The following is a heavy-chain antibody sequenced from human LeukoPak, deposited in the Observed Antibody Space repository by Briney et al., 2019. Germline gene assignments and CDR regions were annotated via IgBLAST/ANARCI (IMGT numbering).Heavy chain of an antibody. CDR3: ARNVSPYDAFDI. CDR1: GFTFSSYA. J-gene: IGHJ3*02. V-gene: IGHV4-30-4*08. D-gene: IGHD3-16*01. CDR2: IYYSGST. Sequence: LRLSCAASGFTFSSYAMSWVRQPPGKGLEWIGYIYYSGSTYYNPSLKSRVTISVDTSKNQFSLKLSSVTAADTAVYYCARNVSPYDAFDIWGQGTMVTVSS.